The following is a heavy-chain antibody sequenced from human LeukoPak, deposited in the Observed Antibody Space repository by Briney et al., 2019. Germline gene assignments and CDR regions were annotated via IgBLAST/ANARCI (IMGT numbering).Heavy chain of an antibody. CDR2: IIPILGIA. CDR1: GGTFSGYA. D-gene: IGHD5-12*01. J-gene: IGHJ4*02. CDR3: ASPSGYSGYDGYVY. Sequence: GASVKVSCKASGGTFSGYAISWVRQAPGQGLEWMGRIIPILGIANYAQKFQGRVTITADKSTSTAYMELSSLRSEDTAVYYCASPSGYSGYDGYVYWGQGTLVTVSS. V-gene: IGHV1-69*04.